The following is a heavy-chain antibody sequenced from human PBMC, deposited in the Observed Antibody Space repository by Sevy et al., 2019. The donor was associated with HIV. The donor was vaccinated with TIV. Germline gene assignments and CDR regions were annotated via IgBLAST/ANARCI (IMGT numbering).Heavy chain of an antibody. CDR2: IYSDGST. Sequence: GGSLRLSCAASGFTVSDNYISWVRQAPGKGLEWVSVIYSDGSTYYADSVKGRFTISRDNSKNTLYLQMNSLRAEDTAVYYCANHASDYDSSGYLERDAFDIWGQGTMVTVSS. D-gene: IGHD3-22*01. J-gene: IGHJ3*02. CDR1: GFTVSDNY. CDR3: ANHASDYDSSGYLERDAFDI. V-gene: IGHV3-53*01.